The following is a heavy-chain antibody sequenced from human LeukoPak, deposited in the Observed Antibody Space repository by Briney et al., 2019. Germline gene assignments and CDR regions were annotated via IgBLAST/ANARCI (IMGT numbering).Heavy chain of an antibody. Sequence: PGGSLRLSCAASGFTFSSYGMHWVRQAPGKGLEWVAFIRYDGSNKYYADSVKGRFTISRDNAKNSLYLQMNSLRAEDTAVYYCAREVGLIAVVDYWGQGTLVTVSS. CDR3: AREVGLIAVVDY. CDR2: IRYDGSNK. J-gene: IGHJ4*02. V-gene: IGHV3-30*02. D-gene: IGHD6-19*01. CDR1: GFTFSSYG.